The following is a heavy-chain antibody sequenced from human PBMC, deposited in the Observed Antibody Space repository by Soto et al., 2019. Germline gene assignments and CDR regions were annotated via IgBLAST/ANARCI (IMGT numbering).Heavy chain of an antibody. CDR3: AMGSRFADY. Sequence: GGSLILSCAASGFTFSSYHMHSVRQATGKGLEWVSAIGTAGDTYYPGSVKGRFTISRENAKNSLYLQMNSLRAEDTAVYDCAMGSRFADYWGQGTLVDVSS. V-gene: IGHV3-13*01. CDR2: IGTAGDT. CDR1: GFTFSSYH. D-gene: IGHD3-10*02. J-gene: IGHJ4*02.